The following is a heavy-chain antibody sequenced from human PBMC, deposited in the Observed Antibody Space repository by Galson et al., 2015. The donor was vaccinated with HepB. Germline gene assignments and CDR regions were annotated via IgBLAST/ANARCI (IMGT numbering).Heavy chain of an antibody. V-gene: IGHV1-69*13. Sequence: SVKVSCKASGYTFTTYGISWVRQAPGQGLEWMGGIIPIFGTANYAQKFQGRVTITADESTSTAYMELSSLRSEDTAVYYCARPRGYSYGGGDYYYYYGMDVWGQGTTVTVSS. D-gene: IGHD5-18*01. CDR1: GYTFTTYG. CDR2: IIPIFGTA. J-gene: IGHJ6*02. CDR3: ARPRGYSYGGGDYYYYYGMDV.